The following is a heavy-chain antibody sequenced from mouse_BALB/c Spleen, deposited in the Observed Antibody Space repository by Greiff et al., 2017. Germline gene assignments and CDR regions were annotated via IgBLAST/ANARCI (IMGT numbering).Heavy chain of an antibody. Sequence: EVHLVESGGGLVKPGGSLKLSCAASGFTFSSYAMSWVRQTPEKRLEWVASISSGGSTYYPDSVKGRFTISRDNARNILYLQMSSLRSEDTAMYYCAIGYPAWFAYWGQGTLVTVSA. CDR2: ISSGGST. V-gene: IGHV5-6-5*01. CDR1: GFTFSSYA. J-gene: IGHJ3*01. D-gene: IGHD1-2*01. CDR3: AIGYPAWFAY.